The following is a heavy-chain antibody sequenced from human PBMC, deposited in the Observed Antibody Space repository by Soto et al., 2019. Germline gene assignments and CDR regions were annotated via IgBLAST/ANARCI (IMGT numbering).Heavy chain of an antibody. Sequence: ASVKVSCKASGGTFSNYAISWVRQAPGQGLEWMGWISAYNGNTNYAQKLQGRVTMTTDKSISTAYLQWSSLKASDTAMYYCARQHPVLRPLAGIDYYYGMDVWGQGTTVTVSS. CDR1: GGTFSNYA. V-gene: IGHV1-18*01. CDR2: ISAYNGNT. CDR3: ARQHPVLRPLAGIDYYYGMDV. J-gene: IGHJ6*02. D-gene: IGHD3-3*01.